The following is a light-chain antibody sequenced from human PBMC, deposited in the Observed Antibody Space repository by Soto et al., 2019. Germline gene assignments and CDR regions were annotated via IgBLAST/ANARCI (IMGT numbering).Light chain of an antibody. CDR3: QQYNSAPLT. Sequence: DIQMTQSPSSLSASFGDRVTITCRASQGIGVYLAWFQQKPGNAPKLLIYAASTLQSVVPSRFSGSGSGTDFTLTISSLQPEDVATYYCQQYNSAPLTFGGGTKVEIK. CDR1: QGIGVY. J-gene: IGKJ4*01. V-gene: IGKV1-27*01. CDR2: AAS.